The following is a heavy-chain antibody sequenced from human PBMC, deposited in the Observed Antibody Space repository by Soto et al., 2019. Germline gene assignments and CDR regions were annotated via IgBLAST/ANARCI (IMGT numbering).Heavy chain of an antibody. V-gene: IGHV3-74*01. J-gene: IGHJ6*03. CDR3: AREGSLYCSGGSCYPYYYYYYMDV. CDR2: INSDGSST. CDR1: GFTFSSYW. Sequence: EVQLVESGGGLVQPGGSLRLSCAASGFTFSSYWMHWVRQAPGKGLVWVSRINSDGSSTSYADSVKGRFTISRDNAKNTLYLQMNSLRAEDTAVYYCAREGSLYCSGGSCYPYYYYYYMDVWGKGTTVTVSS. D-gene: IGHD2-15*01.